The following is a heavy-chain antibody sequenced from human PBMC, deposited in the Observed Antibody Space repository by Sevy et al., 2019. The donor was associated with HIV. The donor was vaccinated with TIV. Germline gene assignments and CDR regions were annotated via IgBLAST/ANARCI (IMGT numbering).Heavy chain of an antibody. CDR2: ISSGSRDI. Sequence: GGSLRLSCAASGFTFSNYFINWIRQAPGKGLEWVSSISSGSRDIFYADSVKGRFTISRDNAKNSLYLHMNSLRAEDTAVYYCARGDYYGSLYYFDYWGPRTLVTVSS. V-gene: IGHV3-21*01. D-gene: IGHD3-10*01. J-gene: IGHJ4*02. CDR1: GFTFSNYF. CDR3: ARGDYYGSLYYFDY.